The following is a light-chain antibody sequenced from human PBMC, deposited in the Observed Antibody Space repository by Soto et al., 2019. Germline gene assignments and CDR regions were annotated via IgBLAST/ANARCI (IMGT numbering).Light chain of an antibody. V-gene: IGLV2-23*01. CDR1: NNDVGSYNL. Sequence: QSALTQPASMSGSPGQSITISCTGTNNDVGSYNLVSWYQQHPGKAPKLIIYEGNKRPSGISNRFSGSKSGSTASLTISGLQAEDESDYSCCSYAGSGTWVFGGGTQLTVL. CDR3: CSYAGSGTWV. CDR2: EGN. J-gene: IGLJ3*02.